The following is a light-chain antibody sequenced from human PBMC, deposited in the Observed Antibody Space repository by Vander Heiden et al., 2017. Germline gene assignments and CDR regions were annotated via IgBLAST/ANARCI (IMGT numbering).Light chain of an antibody. Sequence: SYVLTQPSSVPVAPGKTARITCGGDDIDRKSVHWYQQKPAQANVGIRVVDGDRPAGIPDRLSGSNAGKTATRTPTRVEAGDEADDDGPVSGAPTDHWVFGGGTKLTVL. CDR1: DIDRKS. CDR2: VDG. V-gene: IGLV3-21*03. CDR3: PVSGAPTDHWV. J-gene: IGLJ3*02.